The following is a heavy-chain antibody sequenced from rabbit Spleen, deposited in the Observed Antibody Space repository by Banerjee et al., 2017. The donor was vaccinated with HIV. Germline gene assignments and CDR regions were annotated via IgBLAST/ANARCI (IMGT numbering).Heavy chain of an antibody. CDR3: ARPYTYGEATYTYARDGMAL. Sequence: QEQLEESGGDLVKPEGSLTLTCTASGFSFNYSYWICWVRQAPGKGLEWIACIYVGSGGGTKYATWAKGRFTISRSTSLNTVDLKMTSLTAADTATYFCARPYTYGEATYTYARDGMALWGQGTLVTVS. V-gene: IGHV1S45*01. J-gene: IGHJ6*01. CDR2: IYVGSGGGT. D-gene: IGHD6-1*01. CDR1: GFSFNYSYW.